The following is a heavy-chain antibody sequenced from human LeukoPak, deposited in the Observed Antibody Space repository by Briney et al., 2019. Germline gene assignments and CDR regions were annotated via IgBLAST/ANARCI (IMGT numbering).Heavy chain of an antibody. CDR1: GFTFRTYD. D-gene: IGHD3-3*01. V-gene: IGHV3-21*04. J-gene: IGHJ4*02. Sequence: GGSLRLSCAASGFTFRTYDMSWVRQAPGKGLEWVSSISSRSSSIYYADSVKGRFTISRDNAKNSLYLQMNSLRAEDTAVYWCARDYIAYDPLDYWGQGTLVTVSS. CDR3: ARDYIAYDPLDY. CDR2: ISSRSSSI.